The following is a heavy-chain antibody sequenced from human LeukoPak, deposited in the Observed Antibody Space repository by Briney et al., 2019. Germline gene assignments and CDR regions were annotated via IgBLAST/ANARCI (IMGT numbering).Heavy chain of an antibody. CDR3: ARFDLDIVASAFDY. CDR1: GYSFTSYW. D-gene: IGHD5-12*01. CDR2: IYPGDSDT. Sequence: GESLKISCKGSGYSFTSYWIGWVRQMPGKGLEWMGVIYPGDSDTRYSPSFQGQVTISADKSISIAYLQWSRLKASDTAMYYCARFDLDIVASAFDYWGQGTLVTVSS. V-gene: IGHV5-51*01. J-gene: IGHJ4*02.